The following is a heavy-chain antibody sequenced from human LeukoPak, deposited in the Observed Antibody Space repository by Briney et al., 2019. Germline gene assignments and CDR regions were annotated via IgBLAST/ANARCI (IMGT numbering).Heavy chain of an antibody. CDR2: ISSSGSTI. CDR1: GFAFSDYY. CDR3: ARMGTMSDAFDI. Sequence: GGSLRLSCAASGFAFSDYYISWIRQAPGKGLEWVSYISSSGSTIYYADSVKGRFTISRDNAKNSLYLQMNSLRAEDTAVYYCARMGTMSDAFDIWGQGTMVTVSS. V-gene: IGHV3-11*01. D-gene: IGHD3-22*01. J-gene: IGHJ3*02.